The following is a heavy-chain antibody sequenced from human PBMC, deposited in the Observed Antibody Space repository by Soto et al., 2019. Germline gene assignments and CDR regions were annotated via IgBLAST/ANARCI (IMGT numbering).Heavy chain of an antibody. Sequence: GASVKVSCKASGYTFTSYAMHWVRQAPGQRLEWMGWINAGNGNTKYSQKFQGRVTITRDTSASTAYMELSSLRSEDTAVYYCARSRSSGWGATLDFDYWGQGTLVTVSS. CDR3: ARSRSSGWGATLDFDY. J-gene: IGHJ4*02. CDR2: INAGNGNT. CDR1: GYTFTSYA. V-gene: IGHV1-3*01. D-gene: IGHD6-19*01.